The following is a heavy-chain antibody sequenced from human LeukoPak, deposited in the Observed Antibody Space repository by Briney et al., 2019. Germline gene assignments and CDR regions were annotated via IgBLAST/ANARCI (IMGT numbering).Heavy chain of an antibody. Sequence: GGSLRLSCAASGFTFSTYAMSWVRQAPGKGLEWVSGLTGGGGGTSYADSVKGRFTISRDNSKNTLYLQMNSLRAEDTSVYYCARVGSTDSPHAFDIWGQGTMVTVSS. CDR2: LTGGGGGT. V-gene: IGHV3-23*01. CDR3: ARVGSTDSPHAFDI. CDR1: GFTFSTYA. D-gene: IGHD2-21*02. J-gene: IGHJ3*02.